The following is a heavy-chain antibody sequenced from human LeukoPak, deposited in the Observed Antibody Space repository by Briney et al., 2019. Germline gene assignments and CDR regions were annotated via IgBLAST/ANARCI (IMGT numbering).Heavy chain of an antibody. D-gene: IGHD6-19*01. Sequence: PSETLSLTCTVSGGSISSSSYYWGWIRQPPGKGLEWIGSIYYSGSTYYNPSLKSRVTISVDTSKNQFSLKLSSVTAADTAVYYCARDAESSGGAFDIWGQGTMVTVSS. CDR2: IYYSGST. J-gene: IGHJ3*02. CDR1: GGSISSSSYY. V-gene: IGHV4-39*02. CDR3: ARDAESSGGAFDI.